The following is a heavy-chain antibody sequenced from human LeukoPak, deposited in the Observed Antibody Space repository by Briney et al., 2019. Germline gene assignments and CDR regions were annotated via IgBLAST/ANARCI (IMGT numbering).Heavy chain of an antibody. Sequence: ASLKVSCKASGYTFTGYYMHWVRQAPGQGLEWMGRINPNSGGTNYAQKFQGRVTMTRDTSISTAYMELSRLRSDDTAVYYCAREENCSGGSCYYYWGQETLVTVSS. CDR2: INPNSGGT. CDR1: GYTFTGYY. V-gene: IGHV1-2*06. J-gene: IGHJ4*02. CDR3: AREENCSGGSCYYY. D-gene: IGHD2-15*01.